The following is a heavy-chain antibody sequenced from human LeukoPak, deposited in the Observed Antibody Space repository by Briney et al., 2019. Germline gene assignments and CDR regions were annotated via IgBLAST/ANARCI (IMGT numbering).Heavy chain of an antibody. CDR1: GYTFTSYG. CDR3: ARDRGGWELVFDY. CDR2: INPNSGGT. D-gene: IGHD1-26*01. Sequence: GASVKVSCKASGYTFTSYGISWVRQAPGQGLEWMGWINPNSGGTNYAQKFQGRVTMTRDTSISTAYMELSRLRSDDTAVYYCARDRGGWELVFDYWGQGTLVTVSS. V-gene: IGHV1-2*02. J-gene: IGHJ4*02.